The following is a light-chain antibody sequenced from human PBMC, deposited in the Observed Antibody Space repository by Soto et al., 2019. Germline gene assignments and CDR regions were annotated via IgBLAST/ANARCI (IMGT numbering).Light chain of an antibody. CDR1: QSVSSY. CDR2: DAS. Sequence: ESVLTQSPATLSLSPGERATLSGRASQSVSSYLAWYQQKPGQAPRLLIYDASNRATGIPARFSGSGSGTDFTLTISSLEPEDFAVYYCQQRSNWLWTFGQGTKVDIK. CDR3: QQRSNWLWT. J-gene: IGKJ1*01. V-gene: IGKV3-11*01.